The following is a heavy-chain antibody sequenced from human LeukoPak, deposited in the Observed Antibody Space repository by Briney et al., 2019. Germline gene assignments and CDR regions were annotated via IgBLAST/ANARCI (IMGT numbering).Heavy chain of an antibody. Sequence: GTSLRLSCAASGFTFSSYAMHWVRQAPGKGLEWVAVIWYDGSDEYYADSVKGRFTISRDNSKNTVYLQTNSLRAEDTAVYYRAKGLTAPAHSWFDPWGQGTLVTVSS. CDR2: IWYDGSDE. V-gene: IGHV3-33*06. D-gene: IGHD6-13*01. CDR1: GFTFSSYA. J-gene: IGHJ5*02. CDR3: AKGLTAPAHSWFDP.